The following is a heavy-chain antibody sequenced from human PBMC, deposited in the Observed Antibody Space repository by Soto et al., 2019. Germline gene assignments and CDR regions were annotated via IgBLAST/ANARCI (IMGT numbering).Heavy chain of an antibody. CDR2: IYSDGTT. CDR3: AILSN. D-gene: IGHD6-6*01. V-gene: IGHV3-53*02. Sequence: EVQLVETGGGLIQPGGSLRLSCAAYGFTVSSNYMNWVRQAPGKGLEWVSIIYSDGTTSYADSVKGRFTISRDNFKNTLHLQMNSLRVEDTAVYYCAILSNWGQGTLVTVSS. J-gene: IGHJ4*02. CDR1: GFTVSSNY.